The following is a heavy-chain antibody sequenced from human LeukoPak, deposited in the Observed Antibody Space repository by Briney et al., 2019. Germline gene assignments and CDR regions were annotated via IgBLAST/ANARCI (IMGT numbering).Heavy chain of an antibody. CDR1: GFTFSSYG. J-gene: IGHJ3*02. Sequence: QPGGSLRLSCAASGFTFSSYGMHWVRQAPGKGLEWVSIIYSGGSTYYADSVKGRFTISRDNSKNTLYLQMNSLRAEDTAVYYCASYRYGSSFAFDIWGQGTMVTVSS. CDR3: ASYRYGSSFAFDI. D-gene: IGHD6-6*01. CDR2: IYSGGST. V-gene: IGHV3-66*01.